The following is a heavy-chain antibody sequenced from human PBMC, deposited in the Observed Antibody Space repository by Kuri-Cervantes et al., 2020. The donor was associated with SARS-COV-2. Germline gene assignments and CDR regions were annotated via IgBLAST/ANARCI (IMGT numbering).Heavy chain of an antibody. CDR3: ARDCSTGLCTSFDY. J-gene: IGHJ4*02. D-gene: IGHD2-8*02. CDR2: ISSSSSYI. CDR1: GLTFSSYS. V-gene: IGHV3-21*01. Sequence: GESLKISCAASGLTFSSYSMNWVRQAPGKGLEWVSSISSSSSYIYYADSVKGRFTISRDNAKNSLYLQMNSLRAEDTAVYYCARDCSTGLCTSFDYWGQGTLVTVSS.